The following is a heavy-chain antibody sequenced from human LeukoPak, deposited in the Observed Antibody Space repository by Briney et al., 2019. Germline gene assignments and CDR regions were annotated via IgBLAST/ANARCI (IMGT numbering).Heavy chain of an antibody. V-gene: IGHV5-51*01. D-gene: IGHD6-25*01. CDR3: ARTSANWFDA. Sequence: GESLKISSMGAGYTFTTNSSGWVRQMPGKGLEWMGIIYPGDSHTRYNPSSQGPVTMSADKSTNTAYLQWSSLKASDTAIYYCARTSANWFDAWGQGTLVTVSS. J-gene: IGHJ5*02. CDR2: IYPGDSHT. CDR1: GYTFTTNS.